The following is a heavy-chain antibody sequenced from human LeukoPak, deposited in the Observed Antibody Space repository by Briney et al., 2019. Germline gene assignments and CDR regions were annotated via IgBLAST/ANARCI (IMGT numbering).Heavy chain of an antibody. CDR2: ISGSGGST. D-gene: IGHD2-15*01. Sequence: GGSLRLSCAASGFTVSNAWTSWVRQAPGKGLEWVSAISGSGGSTYYADSVKGRFTISRDNSKNTLYLQMNSLRAEDTAVYYCAKGRYCSGGSCYPGAWFDPWGQGTLVTVSS. CDR1: GFTVSNAW. V-gene: IGHV3-23*01. J-gene: IGHJ5*02. CDR3: AKGRYCSGGSCYPGAWFDP.